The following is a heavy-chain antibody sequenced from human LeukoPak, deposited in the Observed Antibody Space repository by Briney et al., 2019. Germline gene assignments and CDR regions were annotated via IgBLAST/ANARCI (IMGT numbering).Heavy chain of an antibody. CDR2: VSNNGEST. V-gene: IGHV3-64D*06. CDR1: GFTFNKYV. Sequence: GGSLRLSCSASGFTFNKYVMHWVRQAPDKGLEYVSGVSNNGESTYYADSVKGRFTISRDNSKNTLYLQVSSLRPEDTAAYYCVKGEVRGYKKRGVDYWGQGTLVTVSS. CDR3: VKGEVRGYKKRGVDY. J-gene: IGHJ4*02. D-gene: IGHD5-18*01.